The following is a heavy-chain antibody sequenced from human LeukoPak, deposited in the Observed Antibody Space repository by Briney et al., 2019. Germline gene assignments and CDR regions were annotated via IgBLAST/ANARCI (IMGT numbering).Heavy chain of an antibody. CDR2: ISGSGGST. Sequence: GGSLRLSCAASGFTFSSYAMSWVRQAPGKGLEWVSAISGSGGSTYYADSVKGRFTISRDNSKNTLYLQINSLRAEDTAVYYCAKVSGGSGWYDFDYWGQGTLVTVSS. D-gene: IGHD6-19*01. J-gene: IGHJ4*02. CDR1: GFTFSSYA. V-gene: IGHV3-23*01. CDR3: AKVSGGSGWYDFDY.